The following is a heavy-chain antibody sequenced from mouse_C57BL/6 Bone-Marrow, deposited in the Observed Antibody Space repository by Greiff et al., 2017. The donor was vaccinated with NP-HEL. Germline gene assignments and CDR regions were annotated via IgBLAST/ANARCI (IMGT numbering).Heavy chain of an antibody. CDR3: ARGRTCYGQDY. V-gene: IGHV3-6*01. Sequence: EVKLMESGPGLVKPSQSLSLTCSVTGYSITSGYYWNWIRQFPGNKLEWMGYISYDGSNNYNPSLKNRISITRDTSKNQFFLKLNSVTTEDTATYYCARGRTCYGQDYWGQGTTLTVSS. D-gene: IGHD1-1*01. J-gene: IGHJ2*01. CDR2: ISYDGSN. CDR1: GYSITSGYY.